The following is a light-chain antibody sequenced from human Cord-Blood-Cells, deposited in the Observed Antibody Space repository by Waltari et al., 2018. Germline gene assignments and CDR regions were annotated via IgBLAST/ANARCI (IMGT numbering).Light chain of an antibody. CDR3: QQYDNLPLT. J-gene: IGKJ4*01. CDR2: DAS. Sequence: DIQMTQSPSSLSASVGDRVTINCQASQDISNYLNWYQQKPGKAPKLLIYDASNLETGVPSRFSGSRSGTDFTFTISSLQPEDIATYYCQQYDNLPLTFGGGTKVEIK. V-gene: IGKV1-33*01. CDR1: QDISNY.